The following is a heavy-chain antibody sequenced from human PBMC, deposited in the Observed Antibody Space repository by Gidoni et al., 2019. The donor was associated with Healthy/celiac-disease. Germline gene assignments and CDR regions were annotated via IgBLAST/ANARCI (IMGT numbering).Heavy chain of an antibody. CDR2: ISSSSSYI. D-gene: IGHD2-21*02. J-gene: IGHJ4*02. V-gene: IGHV3-21*01. CDR3: ARGLFFSFCGGDCYSGY. Sequence: EVQLVESGGGLVKPGGSLRLSCAASGFPFSSYRMNWVRQAPGKGLEWVSSISSSSSYIYYADSVKGRFTISRDNAKNSLYLQMNSLRAEDTAVYYCARGLFFSFCGGDCYSGYWGQGTLVTVSS. CDR1: GFPFSSYR.